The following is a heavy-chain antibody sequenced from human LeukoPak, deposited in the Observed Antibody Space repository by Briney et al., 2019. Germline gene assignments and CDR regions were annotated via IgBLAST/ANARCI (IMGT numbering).Heavy chain of an antibody. Sequence: PGGSLRLPCAASGFTFSNAWMSWVRQAPGKGLEWVGRIKSKTDGGTTDYAAPVRGRFTISRDDSKNTLYLQMNSLKTEDTAVYYCTTVFSGVISDYWGQGTLVTVSS. J-gene: IGHJ4*02. CDR1: GFTFSNAW. D-gene: IGHD2/OR15-2a*01. V-gene: IGHV3-15*01. CDR3: TTVFSGVISDY. CDR2: IKSKTDGGTT.